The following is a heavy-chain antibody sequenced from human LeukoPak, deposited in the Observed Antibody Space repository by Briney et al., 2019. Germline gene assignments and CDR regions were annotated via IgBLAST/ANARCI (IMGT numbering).Heavy chain of an antibody. V-gene: IGHV3-23*01. Sequence: TGGSLRLSCAASGFAFSNFAMSWVRQAPARGLEWVSSIRGGGDTFYADSVKGRFTLSRDDSRNTVYLQLNNLRVEDTAVYYCAKANWVSNADAVWWGQGTLVTVSS. CDR1: GFAFSNFA. J-gene: IGHJ4*02. CDR2: IRGGGDT. D-gene: IGHD1-1*01. CDR3: AKANWVSNADAVW.